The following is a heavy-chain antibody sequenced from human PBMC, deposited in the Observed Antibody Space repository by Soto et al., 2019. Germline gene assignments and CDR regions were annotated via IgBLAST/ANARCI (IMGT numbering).Heavy chain of an antibody. D-gene: IGHD6-19*01. CDR2: ISGDGSDK. CDR3: AKGTAVARQHFAN. V-gene: IGHV3-30*18. Sequence: QVQLVESGGGVVQPERSLRLSCATSGFAFSGFVMHWVRQAPGKGLEWVAAISGDGSDKYYLGSVQGRFTISRDNTKNALYLQTNSLRTEDTAVYYCAKGTAVARQHFANWGQATLVTVSS. CDR1: GFAFSGFV. J-gene: IGHJ4*02.